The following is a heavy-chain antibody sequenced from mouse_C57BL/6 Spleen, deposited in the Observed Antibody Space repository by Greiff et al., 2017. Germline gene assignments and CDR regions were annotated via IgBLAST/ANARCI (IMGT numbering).Heavy chain of an antibody. D-gene: IGHD1-1*01. V-gene: IGHV1-18*01. CDR2: INPNNGGT. CDR1: GYTFTDYN. Sequence: EVQLQQSGPELVKPGASVKIPCKASGYTFTDYNMDWVKQSHGKSLEWIGDINPNNGGTIYNQKFKGKATLTVDKSSSTAYMQLRSLTSEDTAVYYCARSRYYGSSYYYAMDYWGQGTSVTVSS. CDR3: ARSRYYGSSYYYAMDY. J-gene: IGHJ4*01.